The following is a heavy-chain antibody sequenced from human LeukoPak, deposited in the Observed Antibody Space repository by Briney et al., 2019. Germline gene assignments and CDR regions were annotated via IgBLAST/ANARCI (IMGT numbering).Heavy chain of an antibody. CDR3: ARGLWCTSCYTPYYYYMDV. V-gene: IGHV1-18*01. Sequence: ASVKVSCKASGYTFTSYGISWVRQAPGQGLEWMGWISAYNGNTNYAQKLQGRVTMTTDTSTSTAYMELRSLRSDDTAVYYCARGLWCTSCYTPYYYYMDVWGKGTTVTASS. CDR2: ISAYNGNT. CDR1: GYTFTSYG. J-gene: IGHJ6*03. D-gene: IGHD2-2*02.